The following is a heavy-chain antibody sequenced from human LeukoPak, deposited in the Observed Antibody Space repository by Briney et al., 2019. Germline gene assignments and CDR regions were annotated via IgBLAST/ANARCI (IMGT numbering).Heavy chain of an antibody. CDR3: ARTQAGTTSRSDYFDY. CDR1: GGSISSGSYY. CDR2: IYTSGST. J-gene: IGHJ4*02. V-gene: IGHV4-61*02. D-gene: IGHD1-1*01. Sequence: PSETLSLTCTVSGGSISSGSYYWSWIRQPAGKGLEWIGRIYTSGSTNYNPSLKSRVTISVDTSKNQFSLKLSSVTAVDTAVYYCARTQAGTTSRSDYFDYWGQGTLVTVSS.